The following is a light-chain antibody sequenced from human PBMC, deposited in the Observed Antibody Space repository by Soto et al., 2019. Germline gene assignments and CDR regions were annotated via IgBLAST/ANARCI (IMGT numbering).Light chain of an antibody. CDR3: QQSYSTLLT. Sequence: DIQMTQSPSSLSASEGDRVTITCRASQSISSYLNWYQQKPGKAPKLLIYAASSLQSGVPSRFSGSGSGTDFTLTISSLQPEDFATYYCQQSYSTLLTFGGGTKVEFK. CDR1: QSISSY. J-gene: IGKJ4*01. CDR2: AAS. V-gene: IGKV1-39*01.